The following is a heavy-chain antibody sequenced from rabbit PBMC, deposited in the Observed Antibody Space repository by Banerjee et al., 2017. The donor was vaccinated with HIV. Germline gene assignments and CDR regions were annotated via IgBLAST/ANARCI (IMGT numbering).Heavy chain of an antibody. J-gene: IGHJ3*01. CDR2: IYTGGTVT. Sequence: QEQLEESGGGLVKPEGSLTLTCTASGFSFSSSYYMCWVRQAPGKGLELIACIYTGGTVTYYASWVNGRFTISRSTSLNTVSLQMTSLTAADTATYFCARGYSYGYVGAAYAMTRLDLWGPGTLVHRL. D-gene: IGHD6-1*01. CDR1: GFSFSSSYY. V-gene: IGHV1S43*01. CDR3: ARGYSYGYVGAAYAMTRLDL.